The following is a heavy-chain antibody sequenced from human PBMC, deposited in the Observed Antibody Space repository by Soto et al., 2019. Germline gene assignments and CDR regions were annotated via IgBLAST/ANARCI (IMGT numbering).Heavy chain of an antibody. J-gene: IGHJ4*02. CDR1: GYTFTSYY. D-gene: IGHD2-2*01. CDR3: ARDRRRFSTGNVFDY. V-gene: IGHV1-46*03. Sequence: QVQLVQSGAEVKKPGASVKVSCKASGYTFTSYYMHWVRQAPGQGLEWMGRINPSGGSTSYAQKFQGRVTMTRDTYTSTVYMGLSSLRSEDTAVYYCARDRRRFSTGNVFDYWGQGTLVTVSS. CDR2: INPSGGST.